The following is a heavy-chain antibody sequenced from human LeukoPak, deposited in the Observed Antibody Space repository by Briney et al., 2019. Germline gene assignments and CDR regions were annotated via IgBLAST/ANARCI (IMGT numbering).Heavy chain of an antibody. CDR1: GFTFSDHY. V-gene: IGHV3-72*01. J-gene: IGHJ4*02. CDR2: SRNKVNSYIT. CDR3: TRSMYGEGRRIIDFDY. Sequence: GGSLRLSCAASGFTFSDHYIDWVRQAPGKGLEWVGRSRNKVNSYITAYAASVIGRFTVSRDDLSATVYLQMNSLKTEDTAVYYCTRSMYGEGRRIIDFDYWGQGTLLTVSS. D-gene: IGHD4/OR15-4a*01.